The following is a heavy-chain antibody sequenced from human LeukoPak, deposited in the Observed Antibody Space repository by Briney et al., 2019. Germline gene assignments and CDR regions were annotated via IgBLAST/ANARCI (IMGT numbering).Heavy chain of an antibody. V-gene: IGHV4-4*02. D-gene: IGHD2-2*01. CDR1: GGSISSSNW. CDR3: ARDRHCNSTSCYRKRGGMDV. J-gene: IGHJ6*04. Sequence: SGTLSLTCAVSGGSISSSNWWSWVRQPPGKGLEWIGEIYHSGSTNYNPSLKSRVTISVDKSKNQFSLKLSSVTAADTAVYYCARDRHCNSTSCYRKRGGMDVWGKGTTVTVSS. CDR2: IYHSGST.